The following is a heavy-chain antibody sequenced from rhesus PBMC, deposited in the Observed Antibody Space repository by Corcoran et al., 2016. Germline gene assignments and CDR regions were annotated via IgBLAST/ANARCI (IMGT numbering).Heavy chain of an antibody. V-gene: IGHV5-20*01. CDR2: IEPSDSDT. CDR3: AKKSSSGWYYFDY. CDR1: GYSFTSYW. D-gene: IGHD6-31*01. Sequence: EVQLVESGAEVKRPGESLKISCQTSGYSFTSYWIRWVRQMPGKGLEWMGAIEPSDSDTRYNPSVQGQVTIAADKSISTAYLQWSRLKALDTATYYCAKKSSSGWYYFDYWGQGVLVTVSS. J-gene: IGHJ4*01.